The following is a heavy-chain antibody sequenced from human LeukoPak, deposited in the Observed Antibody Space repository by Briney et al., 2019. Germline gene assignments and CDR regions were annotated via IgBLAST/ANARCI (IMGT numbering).Heavy chain of an antibody. CDR1: GFTVSNYG. V-gene: IGHV3-33*06. D-gene: IGHD1-14*01. CDR3: AKSGRLSSSSFFDY. Sequence: GGSLRLSCAASGFTVSNYGMHWVRQAPGRGLEWVEVICYDESNKYYADSVKSQFTISRDNSKNALYLQMNSLRAEDTAVYYCAKSGRLSSSSFFDYWGQGTLVTVSS. CDR2: ICYDESNK. J-gene: IGHJ4*02.